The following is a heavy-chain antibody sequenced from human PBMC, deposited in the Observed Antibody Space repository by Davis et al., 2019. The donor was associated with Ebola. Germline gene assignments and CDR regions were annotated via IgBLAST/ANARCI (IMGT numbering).Heavy chain of an antibody. CDR3: ACYVLG. Sequence: GESLKISCAASGFTFSSYWMSWVRQAPGKGLVWVSRINRDESGITYADSVKGRFTISRDNAKNTLYLQMNSLRVEDTAVYYCACYVLGWGQGSLVTVSS. J-gene: IGHJ4*02. CDR2: INRDESGI. V-gene: IGHV3-74*01. D-gene: IGHD2-8*01. CDR1: GFTFSSYW.